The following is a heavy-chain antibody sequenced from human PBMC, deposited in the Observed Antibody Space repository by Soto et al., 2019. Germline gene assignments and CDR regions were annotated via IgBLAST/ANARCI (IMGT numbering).Heavy chain of an antibody. CDR2: INSDGTTT. V-gene: IGHV3-74*01. Sequence: EVRLVESGGGLVQPGGSLRLSCAASGFTFTTRWMHWVLQVPGKGLVWVSYINSDGTTTTYADSVKGRFTISRDNAKSTVYLQMNSLRVYDPAIYYFARNNSYSNDHWGQATLVTVSS. D-gene: IGHD4-4*01. CDR3: ARNNSYSNDH. J-gene: IGHJ5*02. CDR1: GFTFTTRW.